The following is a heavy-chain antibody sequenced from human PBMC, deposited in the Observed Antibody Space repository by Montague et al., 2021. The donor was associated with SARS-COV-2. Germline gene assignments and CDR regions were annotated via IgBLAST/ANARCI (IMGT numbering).Heavy chain of an antibody. CDR3: ARGRTLNYYYYMDV. CDR2: INHSGST. D-gene: IGHD2-15*01. CDR1: GGSFSGYY. V-gene: IGHV4-34*01. J-gene: IGHJ6*03. Sequence: SETLSLTCAVYGGSFSGYYWIWIRQPPGEGLEWIGEINHSGSTNYNPSLKSRVTISVDTSKNQFSLKLSSVTAADTAVYYCARGRTLNYYYYMDVWDKGTTVTVSS.